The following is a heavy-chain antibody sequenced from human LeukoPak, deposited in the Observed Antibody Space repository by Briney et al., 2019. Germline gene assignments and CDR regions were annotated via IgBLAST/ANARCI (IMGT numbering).Heavy chain of an antibody. CDR2: ISSSSSYI. V-gene: IGHV3-21*01. CDR3: ARFTVVPAANFDY. D-gene: IGHD2-2*01. CDR1: GFTFSRYS. J-gene: IGHJ4*02. Sequence: GGSLRLSCAASGFTFSRYSMNWVRQAPGKGLEWVSSISSSSSYIYYADSVKGRFTISRDNAKNSLYLQMNSLRAEDTDVYYCARFTVVPAANFDYWGQGTLVTVSS.